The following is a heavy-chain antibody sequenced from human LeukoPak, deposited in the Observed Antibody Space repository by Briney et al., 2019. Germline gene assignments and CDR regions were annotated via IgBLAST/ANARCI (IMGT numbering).Heavy chain of an antibody. CDR3: ARHALFRRVLDY. V-gene: IGHV4-59*08. D-gene: IGHD3-16*01. CDR2: IYYSGST. CDR1: GGSISNYY. Sequence: NPSETLSLTCTVSGGSISNYYWSWIRQPPGKGLEWIGYIYYSGSTNYNPSLKSRVTISVDTSKNQFSLKLSSVTAADTAVYYCARHALFRRVLDYWGQGTLVTVSS. J-gene: IGHJ4*02.